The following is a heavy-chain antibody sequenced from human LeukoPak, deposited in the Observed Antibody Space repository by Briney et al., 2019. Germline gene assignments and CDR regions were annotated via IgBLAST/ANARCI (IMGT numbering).Heavy chain of an antibody. J-gene: IGHJ4*02. V-gene: IGHV3-48*01. D-gene: IGHD3-3*01. CDR3: ARGSYDDFWSGYYDGGFYYFDY. Sequence: PSETLSLTCTVSGGPISSSSYYWGWIRQPPGKGLEWVSYISSSSSTIYYADSVKGRFTISRDNAKNSLYLQMNSLRAEDTAVYYCARGSYDDFWSGYYDGGFYYFDYWGQGTLVTVSS. CDR2: ISSSSSTI. CDR1: GGPISSSS.